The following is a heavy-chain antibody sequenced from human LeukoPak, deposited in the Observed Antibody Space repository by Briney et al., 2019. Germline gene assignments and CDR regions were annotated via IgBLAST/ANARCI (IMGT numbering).Heavy chain of an antibody. Sequence: GGSLRLSCAASGFTFSSYAMSCVRQAPGKGLEWVSAISGSGGSTYYADSVKGRFTISRDNSKNTLYLQMNSLRAEDTAVYYCAKSGSDGDYSYYFDYWGQGTLVTVSS. CDR1: GFTFSSYA. J-gene: IGHJ4*02. CDR2: ISGSGGST. CDR3: AKSGSDGDYSYYFDY. D-gene: IGHD4-17*01. V-gene: IGHV3-23*01.